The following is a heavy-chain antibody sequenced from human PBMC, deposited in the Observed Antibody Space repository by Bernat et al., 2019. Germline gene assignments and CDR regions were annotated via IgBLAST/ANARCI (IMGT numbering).Heavy chain of an antibody. CDR2: ISGSGGST. CDR1: GFTFSSYA. D-gene: IGHD3-16*01. J-gene: IGHJ4*02. CDR3: AKKATNDYIWGSYTYYFDY. Sequence: EVQLLESGGGLVQPGGSLRLSCAASGFTFSSYAMSWVRQAPGKGLEWVSAISGSGGSTYYADTVKGRFTMSRDNSKNTVYLKMNSLRAEVTAVYYCAKKATNDYIWGSYTYYFDYWGQGTLVTVSS. V-gene: IGHV3-23*01.